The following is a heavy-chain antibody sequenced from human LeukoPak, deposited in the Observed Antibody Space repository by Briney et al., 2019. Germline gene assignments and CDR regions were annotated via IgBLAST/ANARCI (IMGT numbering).Heavy chain of an antibody. CDR1: GFTFDDYG. V-gene: IGHV3-20*04. Sequence: GGSLRLSCAASGFTFDDYGMSWVRQAPGKGLEWVSGINWNGGSTGYADSVKGRFTISRDNAKNSLYLQMNNLRAEDTALYYCARGAGGAVTSYFDYWGQGTLVTVSS. CDR3: ARGAGGAVTSYFDY. D-gene: IGHD4-17*01. CDR2: INWNGGST. J-gene: IGHJ4*02.